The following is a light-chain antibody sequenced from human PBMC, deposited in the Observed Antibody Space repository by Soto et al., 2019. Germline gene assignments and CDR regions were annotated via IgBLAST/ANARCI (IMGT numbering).Light chain of an antibody. J-gene: IGLJ2*01. V-gene: IGLV2-14*01. CDR1: SSDVGGYNY. CDR3: SSFASSSAV. CDR2: EVI. Sequence: QSALTQPASVSGSPGQSITISCTGTSSDVGGYNYVSWYQQHPGKAPKLMIYEVINRPSGVPNRFSGSKSGNTASLTISGLQAEDEADYYCSSFASSSAVFGGGTKLTVL.